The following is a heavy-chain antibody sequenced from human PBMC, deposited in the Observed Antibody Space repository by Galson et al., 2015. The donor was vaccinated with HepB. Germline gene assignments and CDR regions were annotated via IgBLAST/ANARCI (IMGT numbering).Heavy chain of an antibody. CDR3: AKEYCSSTSCYRGYYYYYGSDV. CDR1: GFTFSSYG. CDR2: ISYDGSNK. D-gene: IGHD2-2*02. J-gene: IGHJ6*02. Sequence: SLRLSCAASGFTFSSYGMHWVRQAPGKGLEWVAVISYDGSNKYYADSVKGRFTISRDNSKNTLYLQMNSLRAEDTAVYYCAKEYCSSTSCYRGYYYYYGSDVGGRGTPGTVSS. V-gene: IGHV3-30*18.